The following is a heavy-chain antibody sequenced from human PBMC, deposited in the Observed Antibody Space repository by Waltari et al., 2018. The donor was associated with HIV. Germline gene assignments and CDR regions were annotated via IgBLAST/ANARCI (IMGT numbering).Heavy chain of an antibody. CDR2: MNMDGTRI. CDR3: AREDFGAGNWFFDL. D-gene: IGHD3-3*01. V-gene: IGHV3-74*01. CDR1: GVTFSNYG. Sequence: EVQLVESGGGLVQPGGSLRLSCATSGVTFSNYGMHWVRNAPGRGLVWVSRMNMDGTRISYADSVKGRFTTSRDNAKHTLYLQMNSLRDEDTAVYYCAREDFGAGNWFFDLWGRGTLVTVSS. J-gene: IGHJ2*01.